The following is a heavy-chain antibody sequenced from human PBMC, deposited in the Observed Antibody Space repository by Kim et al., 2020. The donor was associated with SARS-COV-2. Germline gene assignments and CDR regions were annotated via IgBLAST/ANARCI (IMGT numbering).Heavy chain of an antibody. J-gene: IGHJ6*02. D-gene: IGHD6-13*01. CDR1: GFTFSSYE. V-gene: IGHV3-48*03. CDR2: ISSSGSTL. Sequence: GGSLRLSCAASGFTFSSYEMNWVRQAPGKGLEWVSYISSSGSTLYYADSVKGRFTISRDNAKNSLYLQMNSLRAEDTAVYYCARDPYSSSYNYYGMDVWGQGTTVTVSS. CDR3: ARDPYSSSYNYYGMDV.